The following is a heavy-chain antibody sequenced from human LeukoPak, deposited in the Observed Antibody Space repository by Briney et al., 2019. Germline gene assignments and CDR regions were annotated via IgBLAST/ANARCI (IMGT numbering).Heavy chain of an antibody. V-gene: IGHV4-39*07. J-gene: IGHJ4*02. CDR3: ARAGRRGSGSFED. CDR1: GGSINSSSYY. D-gene: IGHD3-10*01. Sequence: SETLSLTCTVSGGSINSSSYYWGWIRQPPGKGLAWIGSIYYSGSTYYNPSLKSRVTISVDTSKNQFSLKLSSVTAADTAVYYCARAGRRGSGSFEDWGQGTLVTVSS. CDR2: IYYSGST.